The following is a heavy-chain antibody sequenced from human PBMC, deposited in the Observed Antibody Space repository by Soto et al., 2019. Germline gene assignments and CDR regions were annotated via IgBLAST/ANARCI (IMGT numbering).Heavy chain of an antibody. CDR2: IYWDDDK. D-gene: IGHD1-1*01. Sequence: QITLKESGPTLVKPTQTLTLTCTFSGFSLSTSGVGVGWIRQPPGKALEWLALIYWDDDKRYSPSLKSRLTVTKDTSKNLVVLTMTNMDPVDTATYYCEHRGTGTTRGAIDYWGQGTLVTVSS. J-gene: IGHJ4*02. CDR3: EHRGTGTTRGAIDY. CDR1: GFSLSTSGVG. V-gene: IGHV2-5*02.